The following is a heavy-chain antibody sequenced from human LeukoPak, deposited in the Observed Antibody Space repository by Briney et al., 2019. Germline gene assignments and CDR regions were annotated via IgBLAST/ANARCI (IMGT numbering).Heavy chain of an antibody. V-gene: IGHV3-23*01. J-gene: IGHJ4*02. Sequence: GGSLRLSCAASGFTFTNYRLSWVRQAPGKGLEWVSSITAGGADTYYTDSVKGRFTVSRDNSKDTLYLQMSGLRAEDTAVYYCASGIPFEYWGQGTLVTVSS. D-gene: IGHD5-18*01. CDR2: ITAGGADT. CDR1: GFTFTNYR. CDR3: ASGIPFEY.